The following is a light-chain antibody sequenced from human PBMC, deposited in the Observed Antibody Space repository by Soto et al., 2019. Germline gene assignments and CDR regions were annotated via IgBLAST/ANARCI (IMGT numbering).Light chain of an antibody. CDR3: CSYAGSYSYV. Sequence: QSALTQPRSVSGSPGQSVTISCTGTSSDVGGYNYVSWYQEQPGKAPKLMIYDVSKRPSGVPDRFSGSKSGNTASPTISGLQAEDEADYYCCSYAGSYSYVFGTGTKVT. CDR1: SSDVGGYNY. J-gene: IGLJ1*01. V-gene: IGLV2-11*01. CDR2: DVS.